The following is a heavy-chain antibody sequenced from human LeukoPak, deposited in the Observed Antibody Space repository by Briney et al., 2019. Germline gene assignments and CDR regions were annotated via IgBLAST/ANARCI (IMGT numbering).Heavy chain of an antibody. D-gene: IGHD3-10*01. J-gene: IGHJ6*03. CDR3: ARVLLRNYYYGSGSYKPYYYYYMDV. V-gene: IGHV1-8*03. CDR2: MNPNSGNT. Sequence: ASVKVSCKASGYTFTSYDINWVRQATGQGLEWMGWMNPNSGNTGYAQKFQGRVTITRNTSISTAYMELSSLRSEDTAVYYCARVLLRNYYYGSGSYKPYYYYYMDVWGKGTTVAVSS. CDR1: GYTFTSYD.